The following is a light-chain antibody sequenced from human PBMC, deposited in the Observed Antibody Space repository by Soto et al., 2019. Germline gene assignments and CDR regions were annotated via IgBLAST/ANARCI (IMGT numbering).Light chain of an antibody. V-gene: IGKV3-11*01. CDR2: DTS. Sequence: EIVLTQSPATLSLSRGERATLSCRASQSVSRYLAWYQQKPGQAPRLLIYDTSKRATGIPARFSASGSGTDFTLTISILEPGDFAGYYCQQRTNWPRSFAFGPGNKVDIK. CDR1: QSVSRY. J-gene: IGKJ3*01. CDR3: QQRTNWPRSFA.